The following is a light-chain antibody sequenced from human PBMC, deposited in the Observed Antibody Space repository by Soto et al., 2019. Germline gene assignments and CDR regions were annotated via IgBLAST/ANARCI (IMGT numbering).Light chain of an antibody. CDR3: QQYGYSFWT. CDR1: HAVSSSY. Sequence: ELVLTQSPGTLSLSPGERATLSCRVGHAVSSSYLAWYQQKPGHATRLLIYSASSSATGVPTRFSGGGSGADYTLTISRLEPEDSAVYYCQQYGYSFWTFGQGTKVDIK. J-gene: IGKJ1*01. CDR2: SAS. V-gene: IGKV3-20*01.